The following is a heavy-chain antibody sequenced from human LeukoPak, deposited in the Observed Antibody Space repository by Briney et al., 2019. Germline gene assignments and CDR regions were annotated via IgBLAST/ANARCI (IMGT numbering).Heavy chain of an antibody. CDR1: GFTFDDYA. J-gene: IGHJ3*02. V-gene: IGHV3-9*01. CDR2: ISWNSGSI. Sequence: PGRSLRLSCAASGFTFDDYAMHWVRQAPGKGLEWVSGISWNSGSIGYADSVKGRFTISRDNAKNSLYLQMNSLRAEDTALYHCAKDIRDGVQLWLIGGYAFDIWGQGTMVTVSS. CDR3: AKDIRDGVQLWLIGGYAFDI. D-gene: IGHD5-18*01.